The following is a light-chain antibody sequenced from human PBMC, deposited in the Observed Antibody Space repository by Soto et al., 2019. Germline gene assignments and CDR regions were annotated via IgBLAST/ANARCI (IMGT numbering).Light chain of an antibody. V-gene: IGKV3-20*01. Sequence: DIVLTHSPGTLSLSPGERATLSCRASQSVSSSYLAWYQQKPGQAPRLLIYGASSRATGIPDRFSGSGSGTDFTLTISRLEPEDFAVYYCQQYGSSPPWWTFGQGTKV. CDR3: QQYGSSPPWWT. CDR1: QSVSSSY. J-gene: IGKJ1*01. CDR2: GAS.